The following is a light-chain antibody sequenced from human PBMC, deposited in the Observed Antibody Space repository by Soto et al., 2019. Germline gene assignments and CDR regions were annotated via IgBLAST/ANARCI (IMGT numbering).Light chain of an antibody. J-gene: IGLJ1*01. CDR3: AAWDDNLNAYV. Sequence: QSVLTQPPSVSGAPGQRVAISCTGSSSNIGAEYDVHWYQQLPGTAPKRLIYGDNNRPSGVPDRSSGSKSGTSASLAINGLRSDDEADYYCAAWDDNLNAYVFGSGTKVTVL. V-gene: IGLV1-40*01. CDR1: SSNIGAEYD. CDR2: GDN.